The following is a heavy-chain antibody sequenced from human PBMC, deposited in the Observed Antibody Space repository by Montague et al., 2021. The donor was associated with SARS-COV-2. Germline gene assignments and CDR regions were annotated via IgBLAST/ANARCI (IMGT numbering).Heavy chain of an antibody. J-gene: IGHJ4*02. CDR1: GGSIISTNW. V-gene: IGHV4-4*02. CDR2: IYHSGGT. D-gene: IGHD4-23*01. CDR3: SRDSPQGITSVGPGY. Sequence: SETLSLTCVVSGGSIISTNWWSWVLQPPGKGLEWMGQIYHSGGTNYNPSLSSRVTMSVDKSKNQFSLILKSATAADTAVDYCSRDSPQGITSVGPGYWGQGTLVIVSS.